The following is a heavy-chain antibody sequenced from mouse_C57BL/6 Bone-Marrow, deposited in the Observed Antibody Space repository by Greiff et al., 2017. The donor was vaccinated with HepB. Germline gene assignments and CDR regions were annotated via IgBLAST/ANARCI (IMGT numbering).Heavy chain of an antibody. V-gene: IGHV1-81*01. Sequence: QVQLQQSGAELARPWASVKLSCKASGYTFTSYGISWVKQRTGQGLEWIGEIYPRSGNTYYNEKFKGKATLTADKSSSTAYMELRSLTSEDSAVYFCARSGKSYAMDYWGQGTSVTVSS. CDR1: GYTFTSYG. D-gene: IGHD3-1*01. CDR2: IYPRSGNT. J-gene: IGHJ4*01. CDR3: ARSGKSYAMDY.